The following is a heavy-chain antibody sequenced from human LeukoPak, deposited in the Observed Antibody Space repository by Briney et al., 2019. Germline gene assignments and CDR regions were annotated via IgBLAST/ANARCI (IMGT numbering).Heavy chain of an antibody. CDR1: GGSISSGVHY. CDR3: ARGSRLLRGFGVAANYFDC. D-gene: IGHD3-3*01. J-gene: IGHJ4*02. CDR2: IYYSGST. V-gene: IGHV4-30-4*07. Sequence: SETLSLTCAVSGGSISSGVHYWSWIRQPPGKGLEWIGNIYYSGSTYFNPSLRSRVSISLDTSKNQFSLKLTSMTAADTAVYFCARGSRLLRGFGVAANYFDCWGQGALVTVSS.